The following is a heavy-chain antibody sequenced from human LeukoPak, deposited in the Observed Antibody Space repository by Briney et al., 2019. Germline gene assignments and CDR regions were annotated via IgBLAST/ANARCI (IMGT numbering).Heavy chain of an antibody. V-gene: IGHV3-11*05. J-gene: IGHJ4*02. CDR2: ISSSSSYT. CDR3: AKASSFYGDYFDY. Sequence: PGGSLRLSCAASGFTFSDYYMSWIRQAPGKGLEWVSYISSSSSYTNYADSVKGRFTISRDNAKNSLYLQMNSLRAEDTAVYYCAKASSFYGDYFDYWGQGALVTISS. CDR1: GFTFSDYY. D-gene: IGHD4-17*01.